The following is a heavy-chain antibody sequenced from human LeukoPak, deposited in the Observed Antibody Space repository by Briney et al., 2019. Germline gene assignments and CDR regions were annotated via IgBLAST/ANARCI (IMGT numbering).Heavy chain of an antibody. Sequence: SETLSLTCTVSGGSMSLYYWSWIRQPPGKGLEWIAYIYYSGSTKYNPSLKSRVTISVDTSKNQFSLKLSSVTAADTAVYYCARHGGGDSSGYYYWGQGTLVTVSS. V-gene: IGHV4-59*08. CDR2: IYYSGST. D-gene: IGHD3-22*01. J-gene: IGHJ4*02. CDR1: GGSMSLYY. CDR3: ARHGGGDSSGYYY.